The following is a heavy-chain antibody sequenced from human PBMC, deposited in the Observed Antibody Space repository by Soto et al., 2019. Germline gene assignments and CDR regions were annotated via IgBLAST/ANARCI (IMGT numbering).Heavy chain of an antibody. V-gene: IGHV1-69*01. CDR1: GGTFSSYA. CDR3: ARVVMTTVPASYYYGMDV. D-gene: IGHD4-17*01. CDR2: IIPFIGTA. J-gene: IGHJ6*02. Sequence: QVQLVQSGAEGKKPGSSVTVSCKASGGTFSSYAISWVRQAPGQGLGWMGGIIPFIGTAKYAPKFQGRGTITADEATSTAYMELTSLRSEDTAVYYCARVVMTTVPASYYYGMDVWGQGPTVTVSS.